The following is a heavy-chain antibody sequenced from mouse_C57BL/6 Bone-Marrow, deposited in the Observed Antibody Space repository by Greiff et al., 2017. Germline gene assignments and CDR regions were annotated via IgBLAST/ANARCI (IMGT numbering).Heavy chain of an antibody. CDR1: GFCFNPYA. V-gene: IGHV10-1*01. CDR2: IRSKSNYYAT. CDR3: GRQTFAY. Sequence: GGALVQPRGSLNLSCAVSGFCFNPYALNWVRQAPAKGLEWVARIRSKSNYYATYYDDSVNDRLTISRDDSESMLYLQMNNLKTEDTALYYGGRQTFAYWGQGTTLTVSS. J-gene: IGHJ2*01.